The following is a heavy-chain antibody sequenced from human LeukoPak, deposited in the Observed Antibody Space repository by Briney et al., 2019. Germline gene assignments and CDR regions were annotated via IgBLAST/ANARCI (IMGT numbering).Heavy chain of an antibody. D-gene: IGHD3-22*01. V-gene: IGHV3-23*01. J-gene: IGHJ4*02. CDR3: AKLSDYYDSSGFLVPFDY. CDR1: GFTFSSYA. CDR2: ISGSGGIT. Sequence: PGGSLRLSCAASGFTFSSYAMSWVRQAPGKGLEWVSAISGSGGITYYADSVKGRLTSSRDNSKNTLYLQMNSLRAEDTAVYYCAKLSDYYDSSGFLVPFDYWGQGTLVTVSS.